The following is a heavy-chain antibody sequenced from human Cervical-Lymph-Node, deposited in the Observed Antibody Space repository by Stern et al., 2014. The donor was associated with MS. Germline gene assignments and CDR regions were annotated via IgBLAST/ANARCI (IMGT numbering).Heavy chain of an antibody. CDR2: ISTFSGKT. V-gene: IGHV1-18*01. D-gene: IGHD3-10*02. J-gene: IGHJ4*02. CDR3: ARVFGDFDY. Sequence: QVQLVQSGSEVRKPGASVTVSCTTSGYTFTTYGLSWVRQVPGQGPKWMGWISTFSGKTDYARSLQDRVTMTTNTSTSTVYLEVRSLTSEDTAVYYCARVFGDFDYWGQGTLVTVSS. CDR1: GYTFTTYG.